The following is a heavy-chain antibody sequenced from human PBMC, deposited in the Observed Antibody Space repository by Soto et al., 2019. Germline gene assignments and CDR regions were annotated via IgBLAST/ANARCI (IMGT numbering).Heavy chain of an antibody. CDR2: IYYSGST. V-gene: IGHV4-39*01. Sequence: SETLSLTCTVSGGPISSSSYYWGWIRQPPGKGLEWIGSIYYSGSTYYNPSLKSRVTISVDTSKNQFSLKLSSVTAADTAVYYCARPRITMVRGVSSKDWFDPWGQGTLVTVSS. CDR3: ARPRITMVRGVSSKDWFDP. CDR1: GGPISSSSYY. J-gene: IGHJ5*02. D-gene: IGHD3-10*01.